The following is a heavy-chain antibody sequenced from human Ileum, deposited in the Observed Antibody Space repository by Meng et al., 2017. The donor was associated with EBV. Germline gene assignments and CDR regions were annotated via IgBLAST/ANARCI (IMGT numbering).Heavy chain of an antibody. D-gene: IGHD3-22*01. CDR3: AAYYYDTSGIDF. J-gene: IGHJ4*02. V-gene: IGHV3-21*01. Sequence: EVQLGESGGGLVKPGGSLRLSCTASGFTFSSYNMIWVRQAPGKGLEWVSSITTSGADIYYADSLKGRFTISRDNAKNSLYLQMNSLRAEDTAVYYCAAYYYDTSGIDFWGPGTLVTVSS. CDR2: ITTSGADI. CDR1: GFTFSSYN.